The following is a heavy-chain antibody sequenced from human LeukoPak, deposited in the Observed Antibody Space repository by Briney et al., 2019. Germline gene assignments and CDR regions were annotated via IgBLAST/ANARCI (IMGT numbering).Heavy chain of an antibody. CDR1: GGSISSYY. CDR3: ARHIGRYCSSTSCVLDI. J-gene: IGHJ3*02. V-gene: IGHV4-59*01. Sequence: SETLSLTCTVSGGSISSYYWSWIRQPPGKGLEWIGYIYYSGSTNYNPSLTSRVTISVDTSKNQFSLKLSSVTAADTAVYYCARHIGRYCSSTSCVLDIWGQGTMVTVSS. CDR2: IYYSGST. D-gene: IGHD2-2*01.